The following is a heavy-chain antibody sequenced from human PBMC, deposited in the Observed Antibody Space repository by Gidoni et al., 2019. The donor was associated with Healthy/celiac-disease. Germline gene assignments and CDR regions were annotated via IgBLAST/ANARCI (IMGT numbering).Heavy chain of an antibody. Sequence: EVQLLESGGGLVQPGGSLRLSCAASGFTFSSYAMRWVRQAPGKGLEWVSAISGSGGRTYYADSVKGRFTISRDNSKNTLYLQMNSLRAEDTAVYYCAKTAPTRRIVVVVAATRAAFDIWGQGTMVTVSS. CDR3: AKTAPTRRIVVVVAATRAAFDI. CDR2: ISGSGGRT. J-gene: IGHJ3*02. D-gene: IGHD2-15*01. CDR1: GFTFSSYA. V-gene: IGHV3-23*01.